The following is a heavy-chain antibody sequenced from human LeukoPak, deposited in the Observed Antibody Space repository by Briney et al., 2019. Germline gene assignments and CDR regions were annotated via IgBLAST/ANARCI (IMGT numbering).Heavy chain of an antibody. V-gene: IGHV1-24*01. Sequence: PGASVKVSCKVSGYTLTELSMHWARQAPGKGLEWMGGFDPEDGETIYAQKFQGRVTMTEDTSTDTAYMELSSLRSEDTAVYYCATVGRVREWPRGEYYYYGMDVWGQGTTVTVSS. CDR2: FDPEDGET. J-gene: IGHJ6*02. CDR3: ATVGRVREWPRGEYYYYGMDV. D-gene: IGHD3-16*01. CDR1: GYTLTELS.